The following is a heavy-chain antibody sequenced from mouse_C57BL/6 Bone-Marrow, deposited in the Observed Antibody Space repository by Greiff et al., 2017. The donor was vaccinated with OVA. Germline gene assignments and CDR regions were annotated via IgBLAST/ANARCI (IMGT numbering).Heavy chain of an antibody. D-gene: IGHD4-1*01. CDR1: GFTFSDYG. Sequence: EVQLQESGGGLVKPGGSLKLSCAASGFTFSDYGMHWVRQAPEKGLEWVAYISSGSSTIYYADTVKGRFTISRENAKNTLFLQMTSLRSEDTAMYYCARRNWDYFDYWGQGTTLTVSS. V-gene: IGHV5-17*01. CDR3: ARRNWDYFDY. CDR2: ISSGSSTI. J-gene: IGHJ2*01.